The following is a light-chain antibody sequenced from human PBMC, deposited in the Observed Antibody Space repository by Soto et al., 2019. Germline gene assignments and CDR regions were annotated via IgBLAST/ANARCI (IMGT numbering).Light chain of an antibody. CDR2: DAS. Sequence: EIVLTQSPATLSLSPGERASLSCRASQSVGTYLAWYQQKPGQAPRLLIYDASSRAVGVAPRFRGSGSGTDFTLTIADVEPEDFAVYDCQQRSTWPLTFGGGTRVEF. J-gene: IGKJ4*01. CDR3: QQRSTWPLT. CDR1: QSVGTY. V-gene: IGKV3-11*01.